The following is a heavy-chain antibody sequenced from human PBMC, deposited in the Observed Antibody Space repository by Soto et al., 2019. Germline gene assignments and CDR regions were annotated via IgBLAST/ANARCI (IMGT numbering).Heavy chain of an antibody. Sequence: QLQLQESGPGLVKPSETLSLTCAVYGGSFSGYYWSWIRQPPGKGLEWIGEINHSGSTNYNPSLKSRVTISVDTSKNQFSLKLSSVTAADTAVYYCARGEVRFLEWLTNNWFDPWGQGTLVTVSS. CDR2: INHSGST. V-gene: IGHV4-34*01. CDR1: GGSFSGYY. CDR3: ARGEVRFLEWLTNNWFDP. D-gene: IGHD3-3*01. J-gene: IGHJ5*02.